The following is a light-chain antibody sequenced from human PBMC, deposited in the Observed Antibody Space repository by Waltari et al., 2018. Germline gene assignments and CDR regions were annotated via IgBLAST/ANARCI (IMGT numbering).Light chain of an antibody. J-gene: IGKJ2*01. Sequence: DIVMTQSPDSLAVSLGERATINCKSSQSDLYSSNNKNYLAWYQKKPGKPPKLLTDGESTRESGVPDRCSGSGSGTDFTLTISSLQAEDVAVYYCQQYYSTPYTFGQGTKLEIK. CDR2: GES. CDR1: QSDLYSSNNKNY. CDR3: QQYYSTPYT. V-gene: IGKV4-1*01.